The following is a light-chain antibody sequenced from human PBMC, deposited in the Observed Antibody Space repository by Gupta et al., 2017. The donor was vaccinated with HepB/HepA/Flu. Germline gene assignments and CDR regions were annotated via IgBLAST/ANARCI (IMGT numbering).Light chain of an antibody. CDR2: DVS. CDR1: SSDVGGYNY. Sequence: QSALTQPRSVSGSPGQSVTISCPGTSSDVGGYNYVSWYQQHPGKAPNLMIFDVSRRPSGVPDRFSGSKSATTAALNTTGLQAEEEADYYCCSYAGTNTFVVFGGGTKLTVL. CDR3: CSYAGTNTFVV. J-gene: IGLJ2*01. V-gene: IGLV2-11*01.